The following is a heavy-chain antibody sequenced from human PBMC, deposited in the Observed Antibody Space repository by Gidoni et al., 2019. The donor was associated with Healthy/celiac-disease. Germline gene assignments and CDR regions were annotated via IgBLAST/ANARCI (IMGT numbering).Heavy chain of an antibody. J-gene: IGHJ3*02. CDR2: ISSSSSYI. V-gene: IGHV3-21*01. Sequence: EVQLVASGGGLVKPGGSLRLSCAASGFTFSSYSMNWVRQAPGKGLEWVSSISSSSSYIYYADSVKGRFTISRDNAKNSLYLQMNSLRAEDTAVYYCARDKRDGYNQLNAFDIWGQGTMVTVSS. D-gene: IGHD5-12*01. CDR1: GFTFSSYS. CDR3: ARDKRDGYNQLNAFDI.